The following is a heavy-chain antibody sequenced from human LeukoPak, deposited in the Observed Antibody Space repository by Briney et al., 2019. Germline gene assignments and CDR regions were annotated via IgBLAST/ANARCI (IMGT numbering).Heavy chain of an antibody. V-gene: IGHV4-4*02. CDR1: GGSISSSNW. CDR3: ARSSIYDAFDI. D-gene: IGHD2-21*01. CDR2: IYHSGST. Sequence: SETLSLTCAVSGGSISSSNWWSWIRQPPGKGLEWIGEIYHSGSTNYNPSLKSRVTISVDTSKNQFSLKLSSVTAADTAVYYCARSSIYDAFDIRGQGTMVTVSS. J-gene: IGHJ3*02.